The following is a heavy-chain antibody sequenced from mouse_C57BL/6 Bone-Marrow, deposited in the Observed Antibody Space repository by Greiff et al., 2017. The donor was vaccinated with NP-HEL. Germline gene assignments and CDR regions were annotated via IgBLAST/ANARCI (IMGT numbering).Heavy chain of an antibody. CDR3: ARGGIYYGSRVAY. CDR1: GYTFTSYG. J-gene: IGHJ3*01. V-gene: IGHV1-81*01. Sequence: QVQLQQSGAELARPGASVKLSCKASGYTFTSYGISWVKQRTGQGLEWIGEIYPRSGNTYYNEKFKGKATLTADKSSSTAYMELRSLTSEDSAVYFCARGGIYYGSRVAYWGQGTLVTVSA. D-gene: IGHD1-1*01. CDR2: IYPRSGNT.